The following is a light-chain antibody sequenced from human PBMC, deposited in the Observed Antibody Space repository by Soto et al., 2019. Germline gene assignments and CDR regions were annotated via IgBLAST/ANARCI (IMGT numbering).Light chain of an antibody. CDR3: QQYGSSPRT. Sequence: ELVLTQSPGTLSLSPGERATLSCRASQRVSSCYLAWYQQKPGQAPRLVIYGASSRATGIPDRFSGSGSGTDFTLTISRLEPEDFAVYYCQQYGSSPRTFGQGTKVEIK. CDR2: GAS. J-gene: IGKJ1*01. V-gene: IGKV3-20*01. CDR1: QRVSSCY.